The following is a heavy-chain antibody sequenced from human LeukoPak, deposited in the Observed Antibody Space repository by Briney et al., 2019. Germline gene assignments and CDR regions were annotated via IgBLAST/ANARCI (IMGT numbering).Heavy chain of an antibody. CDR1: GGSVSSSNCY. CDR3: ARGGYDFWSGYYPARGYGMDV. Sequence: PSETLSLTCTVSGGSVSSSNCYWGWIRQPPGKGLEWIGNIYYSGSTYYNPSLKSRVTLSVDTSKNQFSLKLSSVTAADTAVYYCARGGYDFWSGYYPARGYGMDVWGQGTTVTVSS. CDR2: IYYSGST. V-gene: IGHV4-39*01. D-gene: IGHD3-3*01. J-gene: IGHJ6*02.